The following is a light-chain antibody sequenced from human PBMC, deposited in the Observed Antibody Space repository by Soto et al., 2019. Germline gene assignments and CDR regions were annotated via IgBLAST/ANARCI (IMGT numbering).Light chain of an antibody. CDR3: GTWDTSLTVVL. V-gene: IGLV1-51*02. CDR2: ETN. J-gene: IGLJ2*01. CDR1: SSNIGKNY. Sequence: QSVLTQPPSVSAASGQTVTISCSGSSSNIGKNYVSWYQQLPGTAPKLLIYETNNRPSGIPDRFSCAKSGTSATLGISGLQTGDEADYYCGTWDTSLTVVLFGGGTKLTVL.